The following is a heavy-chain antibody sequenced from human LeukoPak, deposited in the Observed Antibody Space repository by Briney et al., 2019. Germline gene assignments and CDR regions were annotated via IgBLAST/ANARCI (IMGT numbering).Heavy chain of an antibody. CDR2: ISAYNGNT. D-gene: IGHD6-13*01. J-gene: IGHJ3*02. V-gene: IGHV1-18*01. CDR3: AREGAAAGHDAFDI. Sequence: WISAYNGNTNYAQKLQGRVTMTTDTSTSTAYMELRSLRSDDTAVYYCAREGAAAGHDAFDIWGQGTMVTVSS.